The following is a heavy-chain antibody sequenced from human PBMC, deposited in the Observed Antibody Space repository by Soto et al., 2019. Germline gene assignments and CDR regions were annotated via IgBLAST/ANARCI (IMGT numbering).Heavy chain of an antibody. D-gene: IGHD6-19*01. V-gene: IGHV3-66*04. Sequence: EVQLVESGGGLVQPGGSLRLSCAASGFSVSSNYMTWVRQAPGKGLEWVSVLYSGGSTYYADSVKGRFTISRDNSKNTLYFELSSLRAEDTAVYYCARLNRGIAVAYYFDFWGQGTLVTVSS. CDR1: GFSVSSNY. CDR3: ARLNRGIAVAYYFDF. J-gene: IGHJ4*02. CDR2: LYSGGST.